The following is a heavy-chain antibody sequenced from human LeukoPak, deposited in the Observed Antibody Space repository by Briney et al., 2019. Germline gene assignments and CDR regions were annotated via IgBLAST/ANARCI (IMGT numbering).Heavy chain of an antibody. CDR1: GGSISSGGYY. V-gene: IGHV4-31*03. Sequence: PSQTLSLTCTVSGGSISSGGYYWSWIRQHPGKGLEWIGYIYYSGSTYYNPSLKSRVTISVDTSKNQFSVSMSSVTAADTAVYYCTRESWFGELSVGYWGQGTLVTVCS. CDR2: IYYSGST. CDR3: TRESWFGELSVGY. J-gene: IGHJ4*02. D-gene: IGHD3-10*01.